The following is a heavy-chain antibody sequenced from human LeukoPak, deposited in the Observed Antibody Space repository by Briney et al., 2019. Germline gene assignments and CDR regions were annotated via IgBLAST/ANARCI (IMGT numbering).Heavy chain of an antibody. V-gene: IGHV3-13*01. CDR2: IGTAGDT. D-gene: IGHD4-17*01. Sequence: GGSLRLSCAASGFTFSSYDMHWVRQATGKGLEWVSAIGTAGDTYYPGSVKGRVTISIEKSKHSFYLQMNSLSAGDTAVYYCARGSYGDSTYYGMDVWGQGTTVTVPS. CDR3: ARGSYGDSTYYGMDV. CDR1: GFTFSSYD. J-gene: IGHJ6*02.